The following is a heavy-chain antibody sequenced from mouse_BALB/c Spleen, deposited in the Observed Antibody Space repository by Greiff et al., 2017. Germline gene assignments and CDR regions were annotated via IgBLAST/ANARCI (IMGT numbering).Heavy chain of an antibody. CDR2: IWWNDDK. CDR1: GFSLSTSGMS. CDR3: ARIGTPIYYGYLWFAY. D-gene: IGHD2-2*01. Sequence: ESGPGILQPSQTLSLTCSFSGFSLSTSGMSVGWIRQPSGKGLEWLAHIWWNDDKYYNPALKSRLTISKDTSNNQVFLKIASVVTADTATYYCARIGTPIYYGYLWFAYWGQGTLVTVSA. J-gene: IGHJ3*01. V-gene: IGHV8-11*01.